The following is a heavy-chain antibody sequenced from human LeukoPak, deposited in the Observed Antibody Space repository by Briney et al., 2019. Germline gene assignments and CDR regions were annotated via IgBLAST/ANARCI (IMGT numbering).Heavy chain of an antibody. CDR1: GYTFTIYA. D-gene: IGHD3-22*01. CDR2: INAGNGNT. V-gene: IGHV1-3*01. CDR3: ARLTYYYDSSGQNWFDP. Sequence: ASVKVSCMASGYTFTIYAMHWVRQAPGQRLEWMGWINAGNGNTKYSQKFQGRVTITRDTSASTAYMELSSLRSEDTAVYYCARLTYYYDSSGQNWFDPWGQGTLVTVSS. J-gene: IGHJ5*02.